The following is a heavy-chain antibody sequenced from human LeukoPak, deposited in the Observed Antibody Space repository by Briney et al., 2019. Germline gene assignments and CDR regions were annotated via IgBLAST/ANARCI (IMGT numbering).Heavy chain of an antibody. CDR3: ARVSAKVVIDY. D-gene: IGHD3-22*01. V-gene: IGHV4-61*02. Sequence: SQTLSLTCTVSGGSISSGNYYWSWIRQPAGKGLEWIGRIYTSGSANYNPSLKSRVTISVDTSKNQFSLKLSSVTAADTAVYYCARVSAKVVIDYWGQGTLVTVSS. CDR2: IYTSGSA. J-gene: IGHJ4*02. CDR1: GGSISSGNYY.